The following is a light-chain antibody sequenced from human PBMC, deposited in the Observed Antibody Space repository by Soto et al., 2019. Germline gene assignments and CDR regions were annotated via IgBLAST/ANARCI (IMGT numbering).Light chain of an antibody. J-gene: IGKJ1*01. Sequence: IVMTQSPATLSVSPGERATLSCRASQTINNKLAWYQQRPGQAPRLLIYGASIRATGIPARFSGSGSGTEFTLTISGLQSEDLGGHYCQQYKEWRTFGQGTNVDSK. CDR2: GAS. CDR3: QQYKEWRT. CDR1: QTINNK. V-gene: IGKV3-15*01.